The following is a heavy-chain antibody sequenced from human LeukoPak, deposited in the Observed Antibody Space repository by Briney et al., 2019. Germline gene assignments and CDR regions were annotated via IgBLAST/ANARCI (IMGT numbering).Heavy chain of an antibody. CDR1: GFTFSSYG. J-gene: IGHJ4*02. V-gene: IGHV3-33*01. CDR3: ASEAGGAAHFDY. D-gene: IGHD3-10*01. CDR2: IWYDGSNK. Sequence: GGSLRLSCAASGFTFSSYGVHWVRQAPGKGLEWVAVIWYDGSNKYYADSVKGRFTISRDNSKNTLYLQMDSLRAEDTAVYYCASEAGGAAHFDYWGQGTLVTVSS.